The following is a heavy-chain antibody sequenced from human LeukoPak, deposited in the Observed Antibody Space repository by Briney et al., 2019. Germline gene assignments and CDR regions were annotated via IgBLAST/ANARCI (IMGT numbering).Heavy chain of an antibody. CDR3: ARNGGSGTYYDGSFDY. CDR2: IYTSGST. D-gene: IGHD1-26*01. CDR1: GGSISSYY. V-gene: IGHV4-4*07. J-gene: IGHJ4*02. Sequence: SETLSLTCTVSGGSISSYYWSWIRQSAGKGLEWIGRIYTSGSTDYNPSLKSRVTMSVDTSKNQFSLKLSPVTAADTAMYYCARNGGSGTYYDGSFDYWGQGTLVTVSS.